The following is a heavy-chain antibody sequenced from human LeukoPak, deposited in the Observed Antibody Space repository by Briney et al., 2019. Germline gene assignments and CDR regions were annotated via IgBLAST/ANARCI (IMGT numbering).Heavy chain of an antibody. D-gene: IGHD3-22*01. CDR3: AKGPYYYDSSGYYFDY. V-gene: IGHV3-30*02. CDR2: IWYDGSNK. J-gene: IGHJ4*02. CDR1: GFTFSNDG. Sequence: GGSLRLSCAASGFTFSNDGMHWVRQAPGKGLEWVAVIWYDGSNKYYADSVKGRFTISRDNSKNTLYLQMNSLRAEDTAVYYCAKGPYYYDSSGYYFDYWGQGTLVTVSS.